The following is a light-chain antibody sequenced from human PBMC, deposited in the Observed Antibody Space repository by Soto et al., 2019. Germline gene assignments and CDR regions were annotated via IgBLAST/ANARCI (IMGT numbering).Light chain of an antibody. V-gene: IGKV1-5*03. CDR2: KAS. J-gene: IGKJ1*01. Sequence: DIQMTQSPSSLSASVGDSVTITCRASQNVNRFLHWYQQKPGKGPKLLIYKASHLESGVPSRFSGSGSGTEFTLTISSLQPGDFATYYCQHYNTYPWTFGHGTQVDIK. CDR3: QHYNTYPWT. CDR1: QNVNRF.